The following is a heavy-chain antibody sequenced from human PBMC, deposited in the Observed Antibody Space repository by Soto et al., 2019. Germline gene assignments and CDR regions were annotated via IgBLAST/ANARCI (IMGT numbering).Heavy chain of an antibody. J-gene: IGHJ4*02. CDR3: ARIPIYYDASGYVY. Sequence: SETLSLTCTVSGGSISSYYWSWIRQPPGKGLEWIGYIYYSGSTNYNPSLKSRVTISVDTSKNQFSLKLSSVTAADTAVYYCARIPIYYDASGYVYWGQGTLVTVSS. D-gene: IGHD3-22*01. CDR2: IYYSGST. V-gene: IGHV4-59*08. CDR1: GGSISSYY.